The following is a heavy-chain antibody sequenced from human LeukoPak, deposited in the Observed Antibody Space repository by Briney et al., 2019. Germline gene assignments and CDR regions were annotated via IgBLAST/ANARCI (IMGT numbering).Heavy chain of an antibody. J-gene: IGHJ4*02. CDR1: GYTLTGYY. CDR3: ARLLRFSISWYYFDS. Sequence: GASVKVSCTASGYTLTGYYIHWVRQAPGQGLEWMGWINPNNGDTNYAQKFQGRATMTRDTSVSTAYMELRSLISDDTAIYYCARLLRFSISWYYFDSWGQGTLVTVSS. CDR2: INPNNGDT. V-gene: IGHV1-2*02. D-gene: IGHD6-13*01.